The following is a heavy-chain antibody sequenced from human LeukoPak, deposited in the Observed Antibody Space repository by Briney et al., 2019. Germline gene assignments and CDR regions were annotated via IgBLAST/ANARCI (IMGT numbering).Heavy chain of an antibody. V-gene: IGHV3-30*04. CDR1: GFTFSSYA. Sequence: PGRSLRLSCAASGFTFSSYAMHWVRQAPGKGLEWVAVISYDGRNKYYADSVKGRLTISRDNAKNSLYLLMTSLRAEDTAMYYCARDYDILAGYHHYFDYWGQGTLVTVSS. J-gene: IGHJ4*02. CDR2: ISYDGRNK. CDR3: ARDYDILAGYHHYFDY. D-gene: IGHD3-9*01.